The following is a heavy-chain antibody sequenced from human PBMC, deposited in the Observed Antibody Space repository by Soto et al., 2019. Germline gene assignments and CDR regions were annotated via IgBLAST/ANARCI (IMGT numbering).Heavy chain of an antibody. Sequence: SETLSLTCTVSGASLSLLYWSWVRQSPGKGLEWIGYIYYNGSATYNPSFRSRVTIAIDTSKSQFSLQLNSVTPEDTAVYYCVRDVGGGELLDYWGQGTLVTVSS. V-gene: IGHV4-59*12. CDR2: IYYNGSA. J-gene: IGHJ4*02. CDR3: VRDVGGGELLDY. D-gene: IGHD1-26*01. CDR1: GASLSLLY.